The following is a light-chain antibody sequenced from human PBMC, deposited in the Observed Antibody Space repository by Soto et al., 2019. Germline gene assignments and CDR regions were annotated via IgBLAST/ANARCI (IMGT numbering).Light chain of an antibody. CDR1: SSDVGGYNY. Sequence: QSALTQPASVSGSPGQPITISCTGTSSDVGGYNYVSWYQHHPGKAPKLMIYDVSNRPSGVSNRFSGSKSGNTASLTISGLQAEDEADYYCSSYTSSSTLEVFGTGTKLTVL. V-gene: IGLV2-14*03. J-gene: IGLJ1*01. CDR3: SSYTSSSTLEV. CDR2: DVS.